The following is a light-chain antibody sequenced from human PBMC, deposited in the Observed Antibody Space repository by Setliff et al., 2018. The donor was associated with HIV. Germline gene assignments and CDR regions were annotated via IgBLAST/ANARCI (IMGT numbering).Light chain of an antibody. CDR3: NSYTGSSTGYV. J-gene: IGLJ1*01. V-gene: IGLV2-14*01. CDR1: SSDVGDYDS. CDR2: GVS. Sequence: SALTQPASVSGSPGQSITISCTGTSSDVGDYDSVSWFQQHPGKAPKLMIYGVSNRPSGVSNRFSGSKSGNTASLTISGLQAEDEADYYCNSYTGSSTGYVFGTGTKVTVL.